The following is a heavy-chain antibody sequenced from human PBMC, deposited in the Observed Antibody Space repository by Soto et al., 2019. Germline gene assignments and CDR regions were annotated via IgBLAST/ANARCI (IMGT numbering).Heavy chain of an antibody. CDR1: RGSISSYY. Sequence: QVQLQESGPGLVRPSETLSLTCTVSRGSISSYYWSWIRQPPGKGLEWLGYSYYTGATNYNPSLKSRVTISLDTSKNQFSLHLSSVTAADTAVYYCATGRYYYGSEYWGQGTLVTVSS. D-gene: IGHD3-10*01. CDR3: ATGRYYYGSEY. J-gene: IGHJ4*02. CDR2: SYYTGAT. V-gene: IGHV4-59*01.